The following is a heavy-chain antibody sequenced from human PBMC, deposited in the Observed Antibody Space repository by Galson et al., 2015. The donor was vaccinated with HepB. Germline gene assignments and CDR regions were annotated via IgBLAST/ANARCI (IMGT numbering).Heavy chain of an antibody. J-gene: IGHJ6*02. CDR2: INPNSGGT. D-gene: IGHD5-24*01. CDR1: GYTFTGYY. CDR3: ARDRGEMATISYGMDV. Sequence: SVKVSCKASGYTFTGYYMHWVRQAPGQGLEWMGWINPNSGGTNYAQKFQGWVTMTRDTSISTAYMELSRLRSDDTAVYYCARDRGEMATISYGMDVWGQGTTVTVSS. V-gene: IGHV1-2*04.